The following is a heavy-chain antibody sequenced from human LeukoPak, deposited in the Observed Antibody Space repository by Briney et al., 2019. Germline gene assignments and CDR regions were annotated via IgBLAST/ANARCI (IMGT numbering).Heavy chain of an antibody. CDR3: ARWRSEWLLPGFDY. Sequence: PSETLSLTCTVSGGSISSSSYYWGWIRQPPGKGLEWIGSIYYSGSTYYNPSLKSRVTISVDTSKNQFSLKLSSVTAADTAVYYCARWRSEWLLPGFDYWGQGTLVTVSS. CDR2: IYYSGST. V-gene: IGHV4-39*01. D-gene: IGHD3-22*01. J-gene: IGHJ4*02. CDR1: GGSISSSSYY.